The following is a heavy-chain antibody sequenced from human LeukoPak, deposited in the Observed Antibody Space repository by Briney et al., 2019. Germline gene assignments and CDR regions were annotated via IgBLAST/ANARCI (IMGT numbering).Heavy chain of an antibody. CDR2: IRSNGGST. J-gene: IGHJ4*02. Sequence: GGSLRLSCAASGFTFSSYAMHWVRQAPGKGLEYVSGIRSNGGSTYYAKSVKGRSTISRDNSKNTLYLQMGSLRAEDMAVYYCARDEEWLSRAAYYFDYWGQGTLVTVSS. CDR3: ARDEEWLSRAAYYFDY. CDR1: GFTFSSYA. V-gene: IGHV3-64*01. D-gene: IGHD3-3*01.